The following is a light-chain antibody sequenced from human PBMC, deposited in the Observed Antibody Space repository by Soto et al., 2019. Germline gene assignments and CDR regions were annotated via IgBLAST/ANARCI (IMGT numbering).Light chain of an antibody. J-gene: IGKJ2*01. CDR2: GAS. Sequence: EIVMTQSPATLSVSPGERATLSCRASQSISNSLAWYQQSPGQAPRLLIYGASTRATGVPARFSGSGSGTDFTLTISSLQSEDFAVYYCQQYINLPPYTFGQGTKLE. V-gene: IGKV3-15*01. CDR1: QSISNS. CDR3: QQYINLPPYT.